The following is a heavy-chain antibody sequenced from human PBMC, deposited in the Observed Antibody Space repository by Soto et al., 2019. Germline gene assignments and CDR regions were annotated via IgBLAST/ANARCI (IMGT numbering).Heavy chain of an antibody. CDR2: MNPNTGDT. CDR1: GYTFISYD. Sequence: QVQLVQSGAEVKKPGASVKVSCKASGYTFISYDIIWVRQATGQGLEWMGWMNPNTGDTGYAQRFQGRVTMTGNTSINTANLELSSLISDDTAVYFCARGDGYSFDYRGQGTLVTVSS. CDR3: ARGDGYSFDY. D-gene: IGHD4-4*01. J-gene: IGHJ4*02. V-gene: IGHV1-8*01.